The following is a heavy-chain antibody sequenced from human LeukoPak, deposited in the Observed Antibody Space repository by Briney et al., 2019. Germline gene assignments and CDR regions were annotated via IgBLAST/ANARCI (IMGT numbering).Heavy chain of an antibody. CDR2: INPNSGGT. D-gene: IGHD3-22*01. CDR1: GYTFTGYY. J-gene: IGHJ4*02. V-gene: IGHV1-2*02. Sequence: ASVKVSCKASGYTFTGYYIHWVRQAPGQGLEWMGWINPNSGGTNYAQKFQGRVTMTRDTSISTAYMELRRLRSDDRAVYYCARGPPTIVVVITTGDFDSWDLGTLVTVSS. CDR3: ARGPPTIVVVITTGDFDS.